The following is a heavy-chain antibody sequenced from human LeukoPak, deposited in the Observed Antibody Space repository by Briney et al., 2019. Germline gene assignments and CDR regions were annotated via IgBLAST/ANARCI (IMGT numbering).Heavy chain of an antibody. CDR1: GFTSNNYA. J-gene: IGHJ4*02. V-gene: IGHV3-23*01. Sequence: PGGSLRLSCAASGFTSNNYAMNWVRQAAGKGLEWVSSISGGGETTYYADSAKGRFTISRDNSQNPFYLPMNSLRAEDTAVYYCARDYADYVGYFFFDYWGQGTLVTVSS. D-gene: IGHD4-17*01. CDR2: ISGGGETT. CDR3: ARDYADYVGYFFFDY.